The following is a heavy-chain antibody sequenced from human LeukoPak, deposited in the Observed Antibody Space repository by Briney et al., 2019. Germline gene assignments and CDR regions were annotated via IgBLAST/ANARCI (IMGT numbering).Heavy chain of an antibody. CDR3: ARDFNYGDYEVHHYGVDV. CDR2: IKQDGSEK. CDR1: GFTFSSYW. J-gene: IGHJ6*02. D-gene: IGHD4-17*01. Sequence: PGGSLRLSCAASGFTFSSYWMSWVLQAPGKGLEWVANIKQDGSEKYYVDSVKGRFTISRDNAMNSLYLQMNSLRAEDTAVYYCARDFNYGDYEVHHYGVDVWGQGTTDTVSS. V-gene: IGHV3-7*01.